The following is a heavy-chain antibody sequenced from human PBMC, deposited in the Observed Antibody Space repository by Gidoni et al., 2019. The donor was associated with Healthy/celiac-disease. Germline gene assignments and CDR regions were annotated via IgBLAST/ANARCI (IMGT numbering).Heavy chain of an antibody. Sequence: EVQLLESGGGLVQPGGSLRLSCAASGFTFSSYARGWVRPAPGKGLGWVSAISGSGGSTYYADSVKGRFTIFRDNSKNTLYLQMNSLRAEDTAVYYCAKDRYDSSGYYPYWYFDLWGRGTLVTVSS. CDR3: AKDRYDSSGYYPYWYFDL. CDR2: ISGSGGST. V-gene: IGHV3-23*01. D-gene: IGHD3-22*01. CDR1: GFTFSSYA. J-gene: IGHJ2*01.